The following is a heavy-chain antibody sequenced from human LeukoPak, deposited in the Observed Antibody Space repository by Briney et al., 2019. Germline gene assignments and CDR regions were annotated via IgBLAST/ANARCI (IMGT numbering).Heavy chain of an antibody. V-gene: IGHV3-30*18. Sequence: GRSLRLSCAASGFTFSSYGMHWVRQAPGKGLEWVAVISYDGSNKYYADSVKGRFTISRDNSKNTLYLQMNSLRAEDTAVYYCAKVSYYDSSGYSHVDGMDVWGQGTTVTVSS. CDR3: AKVSYYDSSGYSHVDGMDV. CDR1: GFTFSSYG. J-gene: IGHJ6*02. D-gene: IGHD3-22*01. CDR2: ISYDGSNK.